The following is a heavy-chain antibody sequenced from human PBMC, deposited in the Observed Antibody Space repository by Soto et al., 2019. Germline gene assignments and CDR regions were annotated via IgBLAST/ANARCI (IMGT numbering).Heavy chain of an antibody. CDR2: ISTVPDIT. Sequence: EVQLVESGGGFTQAGGSLRLSCAASGFKFSDYSFNWVRQGPGRGLEWIAFISTVPDITYYADSVKGRFAISRDNAENSVLLQLNSLRDEDTAVYYCAKDRWVPTRSFDFLGPGTLVAVS. J-gene: IGHJ4*02. CDR3: AKDRWVPTRSFDF. D-gene: IGHD5-12*01. CDR1: GFKFSDYS. V-gene: IGHV3-48*02.